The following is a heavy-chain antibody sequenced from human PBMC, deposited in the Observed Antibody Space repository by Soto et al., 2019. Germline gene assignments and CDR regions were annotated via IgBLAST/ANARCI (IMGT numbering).Heavy chain of an antibody. CDR3: AKEGPEGSGSSTFDY. Sequence: GGSLRLSCAASGFTFSSYGMHWVRQAPGKGLEWVAVISYDGSNKYYADSVKGRFTISRDNSKNTLYLQMNSLRAEDTAVYYCAKEGPEGSGSSTFDYWGQGTLVTVSS. D-gene: IGHD3-10*01. J-gene: IGHJ4*02. V-gene: IGHV3-30*18. CDR2: ISYDGSNK. CDR1: GFTFSSYG.